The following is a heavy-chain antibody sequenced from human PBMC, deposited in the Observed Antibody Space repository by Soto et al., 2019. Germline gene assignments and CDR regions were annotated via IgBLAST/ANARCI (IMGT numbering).Heavy chain of an antibody. CDR1: GGTFSSYT. CDR3: HVNYDFWSGSISRPDMVV. CDR2: IIPILGIA. V-gene: IGHV1-69*02. Sequence: GASVKVSCRASGGTFSSYTISWVRQAPGQGLEWMGRIIPILGIANYAQKFQGRVTITADKSTSTAYMELSSLRSEDTAVYYCHVNYDFWSGSISRPDMVVWGKGTTVSVSS. D-gene: IGHD3-3*01. J-gene: IGHJ6*03.